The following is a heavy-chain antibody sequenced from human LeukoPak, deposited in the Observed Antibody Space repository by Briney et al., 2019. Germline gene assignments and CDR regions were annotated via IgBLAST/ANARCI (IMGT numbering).Heavy chain of an antibody. V-gene: IGHV1-46*01. J-gene: IGHJ3*02. Sequence: ASLKVSCKVSGYTNYYMHWVRHAPGQGLEWMGIINPRGESTRFAQKFQGRFTMTRDTSTRTVYMELSSLTSEDTADYYCVKADFETGAFEIWGQGTVVIVSS. CDR3: VKADFETGAFEI. CDR1: GYTNYY. CDR2: INPRGEST. D-gene: IGHD3-3*01.